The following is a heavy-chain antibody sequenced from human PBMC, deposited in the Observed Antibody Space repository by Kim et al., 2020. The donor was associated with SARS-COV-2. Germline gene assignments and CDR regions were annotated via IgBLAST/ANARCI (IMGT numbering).Heavy chain of an antibody. CDR1: GGSISSSSYY. CDR2: IYYSGST. J-gene: IGHJ4*02. Sequence: SETLSLTCTVSGGSISSSSYYWGWIRQPPGKGLEWIGSIYYSGSTYYNPSLTSRVTISVDTSKNQFSLKLSSVTAADTAVYYCAREYSTGTDYWGQGTLGTISS. V-gene: IGHV4-39*02. CDR3: AREYSTGTDY. D-gene: IGHD6-25*01.